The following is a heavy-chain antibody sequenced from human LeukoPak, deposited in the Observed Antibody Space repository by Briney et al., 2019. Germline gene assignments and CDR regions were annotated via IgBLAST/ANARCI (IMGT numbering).Heavy chain of an antibody. CDR1: GGSISSYY. CDR2: IYTSGST. D-gene: IGHD2-15*01. V-gene: IGHV4-4*07. CDR3: ARGRYCSADICSGGDAFDI. J-gene: IGHJ3*02. Sequence: SETLSLTCTVSGGSISSYYWSWIRQPAGRGLEWIGRIYTSGSTNYNPSLKSRVTMSVDTSKNQFSLKLSSVTAADTAVYYCARGRYCSADICSGGDAFDIWGQGTMVSVSS.